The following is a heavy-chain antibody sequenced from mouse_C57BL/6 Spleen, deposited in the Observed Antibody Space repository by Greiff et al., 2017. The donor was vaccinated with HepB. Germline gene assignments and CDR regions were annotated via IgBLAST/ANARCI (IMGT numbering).Heavy chain of an antibody. V-gene: IGHV1-50*01. J-gene: IGHJ4*01. CDR2: IDPSDSYT. CDR3: ARSEGYYDYGHYYAMDY. CDR1: GYTFTSYW. Sequence: QVQLQQPGAELVKPGASVKLSCKASGYTFTSYWMQWVKQRPGQGLEWIGEIDPSDSYTNYNQKFKGKATLTVDTSSSTAYMQLSSLTSEDSAVYYCARSEGYYDYGHYYAMDYWGQGTSVTVSS. D-gene: IGHD2-4*01.